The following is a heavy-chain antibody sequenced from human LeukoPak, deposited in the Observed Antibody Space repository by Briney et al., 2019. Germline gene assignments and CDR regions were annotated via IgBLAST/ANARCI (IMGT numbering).Heavy chain of an antibody. CDR2: ISAYNGNT. CDR3: ARAEYYYDSSGYPRGGAFDI. CDR1: GYTFTSYG. Sequence: ASVKVSCKASGYTFTSYGISWVRQAPGQGLEWMGWISAYNGNTNYAQKLQGRVTMTTDTSTSTAYMELRSLRSDDTAVYYCARAEYYYDSSGYPRGGAFDIWGQGTMVTVSS. J-gene: IGHJ3*02. V-gene: IGHV1-18*01. D-gene: IGHD3-22*01.